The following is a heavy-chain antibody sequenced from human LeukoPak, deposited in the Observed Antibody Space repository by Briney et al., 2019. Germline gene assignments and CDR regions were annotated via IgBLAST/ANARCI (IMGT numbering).Heavy chain of an antibody. CDR2: IYSSGTT. V-gene: IGHV3-53*01. CDR3: ARVGGVPAAHFDS. J-gene: IGHJ4*02. CDR1: GFTFISHE. D-gene: IGHD2-2*01. Sequence: GGSLRLSCATSGFTFISHEMSWVRQAPGKGLEWVSLIYSSGTTYYADSVQGRFTISRDNSKNSLYLEMNSLRAEDTAVYYCARVGGVPAAHFDSWGQGTLVTVSS.